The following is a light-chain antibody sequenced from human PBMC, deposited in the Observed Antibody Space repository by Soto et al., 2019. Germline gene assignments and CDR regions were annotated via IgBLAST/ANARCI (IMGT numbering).Light chain of an antibody. V-gene: IGKV2-28*01. CDR2: LGS. CDR3: MQALQTPLT. J-gene: IGKJ5*01. CDR1: QSLLHSNGYNY. Sequence: DIVMTQSPLPSRVTPGEQDSISCRSSQSLLHSNGYNYLDWYLKKPGQSPQLLIYLGSYRASGVPDRFSGIGSGTDFTLKISRVEAEDVGVYYCMQALQTPLTCGQGTRLEIK.